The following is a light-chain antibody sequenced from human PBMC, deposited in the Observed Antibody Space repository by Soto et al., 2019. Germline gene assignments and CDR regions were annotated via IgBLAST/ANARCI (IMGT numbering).Light chain of an antibody. V-gene: IGLV2-14*01. J-gene: IGLJ3*02. CDR2: EVS. Sequence: QSALTQPASVSGSPGQSITISCTGTSSDVGGYNYVSWYQQHPGKAPKLMIYEVSNRPSGVSNRFSGSKSGNTASLTISGLQAEDEADYYCRSYASSRTGVFGGGTKLTVL. CDR1: SSDVGGYNY. CDR3: RSYASSRTGV.